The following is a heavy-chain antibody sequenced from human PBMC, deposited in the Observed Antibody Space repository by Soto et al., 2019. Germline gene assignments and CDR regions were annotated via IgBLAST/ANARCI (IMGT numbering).Heavy chain of an antibody. CDR2: ISSSSSYI. D-gene: IGHD6-13*01. CDR1: GFTFSSYS. Sequence: GGSLRLSCAASGFTFSSYSMNWVRQAPGKGLEWVSSISSSSSYIYYADSVKGRFTISRDNAKNSLYLQMNSLRAEDTAVYYCARRERAAGNDWWFDPWGQGTLVTVSS. J-gene: IGHJ5*02. V-gene: IGHV3-21*01. CDR3: ARRERAAGNDWWFDP.